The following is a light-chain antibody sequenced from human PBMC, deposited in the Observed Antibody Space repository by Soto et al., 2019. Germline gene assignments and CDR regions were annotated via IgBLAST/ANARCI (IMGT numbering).Light chain of an antibody. CDR2: DVT. Sequence: QSALTQPASVSGSPGQSITISCTGTSSDIGGHDYVCWYQRHPGEAPKLIIYDVTNRPSGVSDRFSGSKSANTASLTISGLQAEDEADYYCSSYATSTTVVFGGGTKLTVL. V-gene: IGLV2-14*03. CDR1: SSDIGGHDY. J-gene: IGLJ2*01. CDR3: SSYATSTTVV.